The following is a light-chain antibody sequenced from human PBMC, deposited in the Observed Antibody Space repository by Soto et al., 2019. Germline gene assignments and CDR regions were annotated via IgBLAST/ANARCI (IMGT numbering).Light chain of an antibody. V-gene: IGLV4-69*01. Sequence: QLVLTQSPSASASLGASVKLTCTLSSGHSSYVIAWHQQQPEKGPRYLMKVNSDGSHSKGDGIPDRFSGSSSGAERYLTISSLHSEDEAEYYCQTWGTGIQVFGAGTKVTVL. CDR1: SGHSSYV. J-gene: IGLJ1*01. CDR3: QTWGTGIQV. CDR2: VNSDGSH.